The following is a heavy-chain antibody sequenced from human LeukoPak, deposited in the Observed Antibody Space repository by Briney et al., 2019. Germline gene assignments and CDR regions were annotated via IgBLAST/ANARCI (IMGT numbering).Heavy chain of an antibody. J-gene: IGHJ4*02. V-gene: IGHV4-59*01. Sequence: PSETLSLTCTVSGGSISSYYWSWIRQPPGKGPEWIGYIYYSGSTNYNPSLKSRVTISVDTSKNQFSLKLSSVTAADTAVYYCARYGSGSYYFDYWGQGTLVTVSS. CDR3: ARYGSGSYYFDY. CDR1: GGSISSYY. D-gene: IGHD3-10*01. CDR2: IYYSGST.